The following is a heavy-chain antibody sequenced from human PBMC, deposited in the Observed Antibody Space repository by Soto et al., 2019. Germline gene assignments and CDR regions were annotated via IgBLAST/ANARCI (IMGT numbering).Heavy chain of an antibody. J-gene: IGHJ4*02. CDR1: GFTFSSYA. D-gene: IGHD6-13*01. CDR2: ISGSGGST. V-gene: IGHV3-23*01. Sequence: EVQLLESGGGLVQPGGSLRLSCAASGFTFSSYAMSWVRQAPGKGLEWVSAISGSGGSTYYADSVKARFTVSRDNSKNTLDLQMNSLRAEDTAVYYWAKSSTWYWVNWGQGILVTVSS. CDR3: AKSSTWYWVN.